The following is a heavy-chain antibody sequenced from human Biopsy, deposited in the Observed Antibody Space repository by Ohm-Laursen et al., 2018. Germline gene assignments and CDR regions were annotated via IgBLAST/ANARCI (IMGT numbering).Heavy chain of an antibody. Sequence: TLSLTCTVSGGSLKNYYWSWIRQPAGKGLEWIGRVYTSGSTSYNPSLESRVTMSVVTSKNQFSLKVTSMTAADTALYYCARDYGLELGGLEAFDIWGQGTMVTVPS. V-gene: IGHV4-4*07. D-gene: IGHD1-7*01. CDR3: ARDYGLELGGLEAFDI. J-gene: IGHJ3*02. CDR1: GGSLKNYY. CDR2: VYTSGST.